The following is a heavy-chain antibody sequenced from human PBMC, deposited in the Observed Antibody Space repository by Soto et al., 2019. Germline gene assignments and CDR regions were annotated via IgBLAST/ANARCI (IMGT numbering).Heavy chain of an antibody. V-gene: IGHV3-48*01. CDR3: AKDIDV. Sequence: GGSLRLSCAASGFTFSHYIMNWVRQAPGKGLEWVSCISSSSSTIYYADSVKGRFTISRDNAKNSLFLQMNSLRAEDTAVYYCAKDIDVGGQGTLVTVSS. CDR1: GFTFSHYI. CDR2: ISSSSSTI. D-gene: IGHD2-15*01. J-gene: IGHJ4*02.